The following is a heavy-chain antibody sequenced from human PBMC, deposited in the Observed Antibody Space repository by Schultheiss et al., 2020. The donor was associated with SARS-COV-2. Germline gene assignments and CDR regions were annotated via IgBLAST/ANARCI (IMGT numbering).Heavy chain of an antibody. V-gene: IGHV3-7*03. J-gene: IGHJ4*02. D-gene: IGHD5-18*01. CDR3: AKDPDGVGYGYDY. Sequence: GGSLRLSCAASGFTFDDYAMHWVRQAPGKGLEWVANINLDGSEKVYVDSVKGRFTISRDNSKNTLYLQMNSLRAEDTAVYYCAKDPDGVGYGYDYWGQGTLVTVSS. CDR1: GFTFDDYA. CDR2: INLDGSEK.